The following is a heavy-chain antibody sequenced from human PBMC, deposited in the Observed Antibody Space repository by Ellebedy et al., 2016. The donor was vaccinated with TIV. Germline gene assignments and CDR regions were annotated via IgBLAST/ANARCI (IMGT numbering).Heavy chain of an antibody. CDR3: VKGAYPVPTVMAV. J-gene: IGHJ6*02. V-gene: IGHV3-30*02. CDR2: IRSDGSTK. Sequence: GESLKISCAASGFTTSGMHWVRQAPGKGLEWVAFIRSDGSTKYYADSAKGRFTISRDDSKNTLYLQMNSLRVDDTAVYYCVKGAYPVPTVMAVWGQGTMVIVSS. CDR1: GFTTSG. D-gene: IGHD3-16*01.